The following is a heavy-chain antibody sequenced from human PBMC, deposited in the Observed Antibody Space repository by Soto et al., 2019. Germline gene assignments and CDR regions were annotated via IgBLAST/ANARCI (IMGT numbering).Heavy chain of an antibody. J-gene: IGHJ4*02. CDR2: ISGSGGST. CDR3: AKSGRITMIVVVNFSDY. Sequence: LRLSCASSGFTVSSYAMSWVRQAPGKGLEWVSAISGSGGSTYYADSVKGRFTISRDNSKNTLYLQMNSLRAEDTAVYYCAKSGRITMIVVVNFSDYWGQGTLVTVSS. D-gene: IGHD3-22*01. CDR1: GFTVSSYA. V-gene: IGHV3-23*01.